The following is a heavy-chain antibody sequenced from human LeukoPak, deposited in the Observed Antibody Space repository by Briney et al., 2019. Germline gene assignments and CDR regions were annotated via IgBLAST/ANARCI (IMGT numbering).Heavy chain of an antibody. CDR3: ARDGPGYSFDY. V-gene: IGHV3-48*04. J-gene: IGHJ4*02. CDR1: GFTFSNAW. CDR2: ISTSGNTI. D-gene: IGHD5-18*01. Sequence: GGSLRLSCAASGFTFSNAWMNWVRQAPGKGLEWLSCISTSGNTIYYADSVKGRFTISRDNARNSLYVQMNSLRAEDTAVYYCARDGPGYSFDYWGQGTLVTVSS.